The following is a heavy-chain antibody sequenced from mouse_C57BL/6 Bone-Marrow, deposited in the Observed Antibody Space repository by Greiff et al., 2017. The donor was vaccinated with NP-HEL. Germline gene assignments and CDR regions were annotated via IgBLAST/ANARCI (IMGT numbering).Heavy chain of an antibody. J-gene: IGHJ2*01. Sequence: EVQLQQSGPELVKPGASVKISCKASGYTFTDYYMNWVKQSHGKSLAWIGDINPNHGGPSYNQKFKGNAPLTVDKSSSTAYMELRSLTSEDSAVDYCARAQDRGPYVDYWGQGTTLTVSS. V-gene: IGHV1-26*01. CDR2: INPNHGGP. D-gene: IGHD3-2*02. CDR1: GYTFTDYY. CDR3: ARAQDRGPYVDY.